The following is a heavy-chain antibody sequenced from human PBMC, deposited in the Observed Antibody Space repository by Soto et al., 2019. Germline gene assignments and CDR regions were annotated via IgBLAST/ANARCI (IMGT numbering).Heavy chain of an antibody. CDR1: GYTFTSYG. J-gene: IGHJ6*03. D-gene: IGHD3-3*01. CDR2: ISAYNGNT. CDR3: ARRGPRSGYPKRPYYYYMDV. V-gene: IGHV1-18*01. Sequence: ASVKVSCKASGYTFTSYGISWVRQAPGQGLEWMGWISAYNGNTNYAQKLQGRVTMTTDTSTSTAYMELRGLRSDDTAVYYCARRGPRSGYPKRPYYYYMDVWGKGTTVTVSS.